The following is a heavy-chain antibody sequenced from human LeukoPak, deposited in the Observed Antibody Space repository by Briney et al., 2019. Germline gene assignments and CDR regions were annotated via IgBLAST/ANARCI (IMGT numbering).Heavy chain of an antibody. CDR2: FDPEDGET. V-gene: IGHV1-24*01. D-gene: IGHD5-12*01. J-gene: IGHJ5*02. Sequence: ASVKVSCKVSGYTLTELSMHWVRQAPGKGLEWMGGFDPEDGETIYAQKFQGRVTMTEDTSTDTAYMELSSLRPEDTAVYYCATGYSGYDLNNWFDPWGQGTLVTVSS. CDR1: GYTLTELS. CDR3: ATGYSGYDLNNWFDP.